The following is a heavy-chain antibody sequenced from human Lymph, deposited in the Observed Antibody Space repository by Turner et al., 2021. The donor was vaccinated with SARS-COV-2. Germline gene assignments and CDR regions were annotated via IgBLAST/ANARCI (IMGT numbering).Heavy chain of an antibody. V-gene: IGHV4-39*01. D-gene: IGHD5-18*01. J-gene: IGHJ4*02. CDR2: IYSSGST. Sequence: QVQLQESGPGLVKPSETPSLTCTVSGGSVTSSSYYWGWIRQPPGKGLEWIGNIYSSGSTYYNPSLKSRVTISVDTSKNQFSLKLSSVTAADTAVYYCARQGWLRGYFDYWSQGTLVTVSS. CDR3: ARQGWLRGYFDY. CDR1: GGSVTSSSYY.